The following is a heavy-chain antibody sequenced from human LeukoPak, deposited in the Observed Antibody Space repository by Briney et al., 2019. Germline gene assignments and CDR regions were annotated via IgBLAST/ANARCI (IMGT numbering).Heavy chain of an antibody. J-gene: IGHJ6*03. CDR1: GGTFSSYA. Sequence: SVKVSCKASGGTFSSYAISWVRQAPGQGLEWMGRIIPIFGTANYAQKLQGRVTMTTDTSTSTAYMELRSLRSDDTAVYYCARLSSGWNYYYYYMDVWGKGTTVTVSS. CDR2: IIPIFGTA. V-gene: IGHV1-69*05. CDR3: ARLSSGWNYYYYYMDV. D-gene: IGHD6-19*01.